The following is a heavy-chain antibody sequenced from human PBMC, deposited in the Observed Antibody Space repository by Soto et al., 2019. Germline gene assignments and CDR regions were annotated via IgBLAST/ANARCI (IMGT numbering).Heavy chain of an antibody. CDR2: MNPNSGNT. Sequence: ASVKVSCKASGYTFTSYDINWVRQATGQGLEWMGWMNPNSGNTGYAQKFQGRVTMTRNTSINTAYMELSSLRSEDTAVYYCARGGGGELELRGTYYYYGMDVWGQGTTVTVSS. V-gene: IGHV1-8*01. CDR1: GYTFTSYD. D-gene: IGHD1-7*01. J-gene: IGHJ6*02. CDR3: ARGGGGELELRGTYYYYGMDV.